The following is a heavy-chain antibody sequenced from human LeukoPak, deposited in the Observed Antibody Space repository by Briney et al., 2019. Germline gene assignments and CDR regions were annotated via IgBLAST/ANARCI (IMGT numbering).Heavy chain of an antibody. V-gene: IGHV1-2*02. Sequence: RASVKVSCKASGYTFTGYYMDWVRQAPGQGLEWMGRINHNSGGTNYPQKYEGRVTTTGDTTNNTAYMELSRPTSDDTAVYYCARGLGGNYPGNWGQGTQVTVSS. J-gene: IGHJ4*02. CDR1: GYTFTGYY. CDR3: ARGLGGNYPGN. CDR2: INHNSGGT. D-gene: IGHD2-21*01.